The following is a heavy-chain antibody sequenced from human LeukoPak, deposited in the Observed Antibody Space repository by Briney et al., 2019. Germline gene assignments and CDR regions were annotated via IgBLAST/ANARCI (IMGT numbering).Heavy chain of an antibody. D-gene: IGHD3-22*01. CDR1: GVSISSSDYY. CDR2: VYYSGST. Sequence: PSETLSLTCTVSGVSISSSDYYWGWFRQPPGKGLEWIGSVYYSGSTYYNPSLKSRLTISLDTSKNQFSLKQTSVTAADTAVYYCARFGGTYYYDSSGPADYWGQGTLVTVSS. V-gene: IGHV4-39*07. CDR3: ARFGGTYYYDSSGPADY. J-gene: IGHJ4*02.